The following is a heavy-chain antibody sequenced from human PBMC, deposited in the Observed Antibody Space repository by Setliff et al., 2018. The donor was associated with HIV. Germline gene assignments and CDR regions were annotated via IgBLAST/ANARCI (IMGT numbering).Heavy chain of an antibody. V-gene: IGHV2-70*11. Sequence: SGPTLVNPTQSLTLTCTFSGFSLSTSGMCVSWIRQPPGKALEWLARIDWDDDKYYSTSLKARLTISKDTSKNQVVLTMTNMDPVDTATYYCARMRGGDCYSGFDYWGQGTLVTVSS. J-gene: IGHJ4*02. CDR3: ARMRGGDCYSGFDY. D-gene: IGHD2-21*02. CDR2: IDWDDDK. CDR1: GFSLSTSGMC.